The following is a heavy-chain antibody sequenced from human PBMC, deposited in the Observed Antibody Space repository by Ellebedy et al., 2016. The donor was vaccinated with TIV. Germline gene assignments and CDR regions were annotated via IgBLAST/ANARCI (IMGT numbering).Heavy chain of an antibody. Sequence: GESLKISCAASGFRFAGHAMSWVRQAQGKGLEWVSSITGSGDKTYYRNSVRGRFSISRDNSRDTLYLDMNILRGEDTALYSCARSAGDGSGWFVSWGQGTVVIVSS. CDR1: GFRFAGHA. J-gene: IGHJ5*01. CDR3: ARSAGDGSGWFVS. V-gene: IGHV3-23*01. CDR2: ITGSGDKT. D-gene: IGHD2-15*01.